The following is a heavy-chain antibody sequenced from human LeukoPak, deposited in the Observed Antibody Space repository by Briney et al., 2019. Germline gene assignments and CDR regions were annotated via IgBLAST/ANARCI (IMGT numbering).Heavy chain of an antibody. D-gene: IGHD3-3*01. CDR3: AKLDFWSGRGKRNYMDV. CDR1: GFTFSSYS. V-gene: IGHV3-30*02. J-gene: IGHJ6*03. Sequence: GGSLRLSCTASGFTFSSYSMNWVRQAPGKGLEWVAFIRYDGSNKYYADSVKGRFTISRDNSKNTLYLQMNSLRAEDTAVYYCAKLDFWSGRGKRNYMDVWGKGTTVTVSS. CDR2: IRYDGSNK.